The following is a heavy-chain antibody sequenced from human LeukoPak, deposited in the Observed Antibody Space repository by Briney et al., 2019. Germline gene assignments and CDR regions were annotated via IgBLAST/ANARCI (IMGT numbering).Heavy chain of an antibody. Sequence: GGSLRLSCAASGFTFSSYAMSWVSQAPGKGLEWVSGISGTGGSTFYADSVKGRFTISRDNSKNTLYLQMDSLRAEDTAVYYRAKGSITMLVVVITPGYFDYWGQGTLVAVSS. V-gene: IGHV3-23*01. CDR1: GFTFSSYA. CDR3: AKGSITMLVVVITPGYFDY. J-gene: IGHJ4*02. D-gene: IGHD3-22*01. CDR2: ISGTGGST.